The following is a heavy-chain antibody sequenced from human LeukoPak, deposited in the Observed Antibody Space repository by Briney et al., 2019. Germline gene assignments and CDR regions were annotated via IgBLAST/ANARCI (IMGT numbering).Heavy chain of an antibody. CDR2: ISGSGGST. V-gene: IGHV3-23*01. Sequence: GGSLRLSCAASGFTFSSYAMSWVRQAPGKGLEWVSAISGSGGSTYYADSVKGRFTISRDNAKNSLYLQMNSLRAEDTAVYYCAREYYDSSGSHYFDYWGQGTLVTVSS. CDR1: GFTFSSYA. D-gene: IGHD3-22*01. CDR3: AREYYDSSGSHYFDY. J-gene: IGHJ4*02.